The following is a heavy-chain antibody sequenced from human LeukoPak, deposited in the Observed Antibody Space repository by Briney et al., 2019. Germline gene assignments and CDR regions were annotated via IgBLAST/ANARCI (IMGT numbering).Heavy chain of an antibody. CDR3: ARFDSSNYDFDY. D-gene: IGHD3-22*01. Sequence: SETLSLTCAVSGYSVSSGYYWGWIRQPPGKGLEWIGSIYHSGSTYYNPSLKSRVTISVDTSKNQFSLKLGSVTAADTAVYYCARFDSSNYDFDYWGQGTLVTVSS. V-gene: IGHV4-38-2*01. J-gene: IGHJ4*02. CDR1: GYSVSSGYY. CDR2: IYHSGST.